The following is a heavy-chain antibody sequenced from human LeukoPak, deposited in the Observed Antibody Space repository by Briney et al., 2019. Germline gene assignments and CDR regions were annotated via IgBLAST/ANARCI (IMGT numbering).Heavy chain of an antibody. CDR2: ISSDGSST. J-gene: IGHJ4*02. CDR3: ARGRPHGSDY. CDR1: GFSFSSYW. Sequence: GSLRLSCAASGFSFSSYWMNWVRQAPGKGLVWVSRISSDGSSTNYADSVKGRFTISRDSAKNTLYLQMNSLRVEDTAVYYCARGRPHGSDYWGQGTLVTVSS. V-gene: IGHV3-74*01. D-gene: IGHD2-15*01.